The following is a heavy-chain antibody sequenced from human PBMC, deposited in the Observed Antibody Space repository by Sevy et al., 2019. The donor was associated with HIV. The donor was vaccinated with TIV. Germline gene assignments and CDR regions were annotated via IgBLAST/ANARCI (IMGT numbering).Heavy chain of an antibody. D-gene: IGHD3-3*01. J-gene: IGHJ6*02. CDR3: ARFPSYDFWSGYYNSEYYYYGMDV. CDR1: GGSISSYY. Sequence: SETLSLTCTVSGGSISSYYWSWIRQPPGKGLEWIGYIYYSGSTNCNPSLKSRVTISVDTSKNQFSLKLSSVTAADTAVYYCARFPSYDFWSGYYNSEYYYYGMDVWGQGTTVTVSS. CDR2: IYYSGST. V-gene: IGHV4-59*01.